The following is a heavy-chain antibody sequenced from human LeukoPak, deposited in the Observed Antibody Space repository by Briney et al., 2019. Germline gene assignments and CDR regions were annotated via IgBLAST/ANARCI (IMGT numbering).Heavy chain of an antibody. D-gene: IGHD1-1*01. CDR1: GYTFTGYY. CDR2: IYPNTGGT. CDR3: AREPGTATGY. V-gene: IGHV1-2*02. J-gene: IGHJ4*02. Sequence: EASVKVSCKASGYTFTGYYLHWARQAPGQGLEWMGWIYPNTGGTKSTQKFQGRVSMTRDTSITTAYLEINGLTSDDTAIYYCAREPGTATGYWGQGTLVTVSS.